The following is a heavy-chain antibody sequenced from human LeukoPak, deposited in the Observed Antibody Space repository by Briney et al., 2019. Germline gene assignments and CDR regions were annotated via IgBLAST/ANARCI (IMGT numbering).Heavy chain of an antibody. Sequence: PSETLSLTCTVSGGSISSSSYYRGWIRQPPGKGLEWIGSIYYSGSTYYNPSLKSRVTISVDTSKNQFSLKLSSVTAADTAVYYCARMDTAMVGSLGYFDYWGQGTLVTVSS. CDR1: GGSISSSSYY. V-gene: IGHV4-39*01. CDR2: IYYSGST. CDR3: ARMDTAMVGSLGYFDY. J-gene: IGHJ4*02. D-gene: IGHD5-18*01.